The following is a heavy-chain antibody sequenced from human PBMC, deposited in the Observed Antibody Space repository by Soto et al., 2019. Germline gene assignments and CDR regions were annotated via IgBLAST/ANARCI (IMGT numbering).Heavy chain of an antibody. J-gene: IGHJ4*02. CDR3: ARIAVSGSYIDY. CDR1: GFTFSTYS. Sequence: EVQLVESGGGLVQPGGSLRLSCAASGFTFSTYSMTWVRQAPGKGLEWVSYISSGSLTIYYADSLKGQFTISRANPKNSLYLQMNSLRDEDTAVYYCARIAVSGSYIDYWGQGTLVTVSS. D-gene: IGHD3-22*01. CDR2: ISSGSLTI. V-gene: IGHV3-48*02.